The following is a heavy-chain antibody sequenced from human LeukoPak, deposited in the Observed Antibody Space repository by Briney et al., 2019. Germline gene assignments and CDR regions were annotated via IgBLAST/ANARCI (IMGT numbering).Heavy chain of an antibody. CDR1: AGPISSHY. J-gene: IGHJ6*03. Sequence: PSETLSLTCTVSAGPISSHYWSWIRQPPGKGLEWIGDVFYSGNTNYNPSLKSRVTIAVDTSENQFSMWLNSVTAADAAVYYCARLNPDYGSRAYYYYMDVWGKGTTVTVSS. D-gene: IGHD4-17*01. V-gene: IGHV4-59*08. CDR2: VFYSGNT. CDR3: ARLNPDYGSRAYYYYMDV.